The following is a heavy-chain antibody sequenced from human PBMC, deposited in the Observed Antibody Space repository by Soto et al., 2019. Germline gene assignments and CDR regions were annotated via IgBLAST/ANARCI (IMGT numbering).Heavy chain of an antibody. Sequence: SETLSLTCTVSGGSISSSNYYWGWIRQPQGKGLEWIGSIYHSGSIYYNPSLKSRVTISVDTSKNQFSLKLSSVTAADTAVYYCAAAYSSGWFFFDYWGRGTLVTVSS. D-gene: IGHD6-19*01. CDR1: GGSISSSNYY. J-gene: IGHJ4*02. CDR3: AAAYSSGWFFFDY. V-gene: IGHV4-39*01. CDR2: IYHSGSI.